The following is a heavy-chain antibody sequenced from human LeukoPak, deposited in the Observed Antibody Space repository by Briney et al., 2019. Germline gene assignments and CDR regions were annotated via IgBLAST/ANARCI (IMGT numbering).Heavy chain of an antibody. CDR1: GFTFSNAW. CDR2: VKTKTVGGTT. CDR3: TTHPY. Sequence: PGGSLRLSCAASGFTFSNAWMNWVGQAQGKGREWVGRVKTKTVGGTTYYGAPVKGRFTISRDDSKNTLYLQMDSLKTEDTAVYYCTTHPYWGQGTLVTVSS. V-gene: IGHV3-15*01. J-gene: IGHJ4*02.